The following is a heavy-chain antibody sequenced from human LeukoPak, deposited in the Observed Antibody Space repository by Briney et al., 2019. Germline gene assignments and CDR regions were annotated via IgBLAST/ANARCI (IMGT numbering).Heavy chain of an antibody. J-gene: IGHJ5*02. V-gene: IGHV1-8*01. CDR1: GCTFTSYD. D-gene: IGHD3-22*01. CDR3: ARGTPYYYDSSGYFT. CDR2: MNPNSGNT. Sequence: ASVKVSCKASGCTFTSYDINWVRQATGQGLEWMGWMNPNSGNTGYAQKFQGRVTMTRNTSISTAYMELSSLRSEDTAVYYCARGTPYYYDSSGYFTWGQGTLVTVSS.